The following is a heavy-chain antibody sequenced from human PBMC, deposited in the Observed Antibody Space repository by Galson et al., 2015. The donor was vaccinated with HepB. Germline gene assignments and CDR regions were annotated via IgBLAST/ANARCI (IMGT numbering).Heavy chain of an antibody. V-gene: IGHV1-2*06. CDR2: INPNSGAT. J-gene: IGHJ4*02. CDR1: GYTFTDYY. D-gene: IGHD3-22*01. CDR3: ASGHDSSGYYYVDY. Sequence: SVKVSCKASGYTFTDYYIHWVRQAPGKGLEWMGRINPNSGATNYAQKFQGRVTMTRDTSIRTAYMELSRLRYDDTAVFYCASGHDSSGYYYVDYWGQGTLVTVSS.